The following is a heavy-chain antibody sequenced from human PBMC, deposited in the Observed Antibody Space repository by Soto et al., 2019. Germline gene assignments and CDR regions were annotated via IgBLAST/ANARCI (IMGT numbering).Heavy chain of an antibody. J-gene: IGHJ4*02. V-gene: IGHV4-31*03. D-gene: IGHD5-18*01. Sequence: PSETLSLTCTVSGGSISSGGYYWSWIRQHPGKGLEWIGYIYYSGSTYYNPSLKSRVTISVDTSKNQFSLKLSSVTAADTAVYYCARWGDTAMVDYWGQGTLVTVSS. CDR2: IYYSGST. CDR3: ARWGDTAMVDY. CDR1: GGSISSGGYY.